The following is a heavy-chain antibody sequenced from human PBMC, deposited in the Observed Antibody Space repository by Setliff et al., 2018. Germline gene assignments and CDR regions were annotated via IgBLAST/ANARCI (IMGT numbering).Heavy chain of an antibody. D-gene: IGHD3-10*01. V-gene: IGHV4-59*04. CDR3: ARDNRARHYMDV. CDR1: GGSLSNYY. CDR2: MYYSGST. J-gene: IGHJ6*03. Sequence: SETLSLTCTVYGGSLSNYYWSWIRQPPGKGLEWIGSMYYSGSTYYNPSLKGRVTMSVDTSKNQFSLNLSSVTAADTAVYYCARDNRARHYMDVWGKGTTVTVSS.